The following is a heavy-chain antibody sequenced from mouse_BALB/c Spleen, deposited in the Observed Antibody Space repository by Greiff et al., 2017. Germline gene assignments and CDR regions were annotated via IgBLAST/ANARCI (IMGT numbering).Heavy chain of an antibody. J-gene: IGHJ4*01. Sequence: DVMLVESGGGLVQPGGSLKLSCAASGFTFSSYGMSWVRQTPDKRLELVATINSNGGSTYYPDSVKGRFTISRDNAKNTLYLQMSSLKSEDTAMYYCAYYGSSYRAMDYWGQGTSVTVSS. CDR2: INSNGGST. CDR3: AYYGSSYRAMDY. CDR1: GFTFSSYG. V-gene: IGHV5-6-3*01. D-gene: IGHD1-1*01.